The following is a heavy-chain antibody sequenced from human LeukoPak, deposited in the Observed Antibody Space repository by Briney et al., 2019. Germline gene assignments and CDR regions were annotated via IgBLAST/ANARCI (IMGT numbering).Heavy chain of an antibody. J-gene: IGHJ6*03. CDR3: ARDLNYYGSGSHSTYYYYYMDV. V-gene: IGHV1-8*01. D-gene: IGHD3-10*01. Sequence: ASVKVSCKASGYTFTSYDINWVRQATGQGLEWMGWMNPNSGNTGYAQKFQGKVTMTRNTSISTAYMELSSLRSEDTAVYYCARDLNYYGSGSHSTYYYYYMDVWGKGTTVTISS. CDR1: GYTFTSYD. CDR2: MNPNSGNT.